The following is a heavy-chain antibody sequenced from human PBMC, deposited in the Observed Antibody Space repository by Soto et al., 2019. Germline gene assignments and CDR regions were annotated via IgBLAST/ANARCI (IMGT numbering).Heavy chain of an antibody. Sequence: EVQLVESGGGLAQPGGSLRLSCAASGFSLNGYAMNWVRQAPGRGLEWVSYISSSSGAIDYADSVKGRFTVSRDNAKNLLYLQMNSLSAEDTALYYFERDPSVGSTFCYYMDVWGEGTPVTVSS. D-gene: IGHD6-13*01. V-gene: IGHV3-48*01. J-gene: IGHJ6*03. CDR2: ISSSSGAI. CDR1: GFSLNGYA. CDR3: ERDPSVGSTFCYYMDV.